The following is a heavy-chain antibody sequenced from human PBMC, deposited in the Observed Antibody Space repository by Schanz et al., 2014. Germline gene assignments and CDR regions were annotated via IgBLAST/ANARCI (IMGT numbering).Heavy chain of an antibody. J-gene: IGHJ4*02. V-gene: IGHV3-49*02. CDR3: ARGLGTMIVAVFDH. D-gene: IGHD3-22*01. CDR2: IRSKTYGGKT. Sequence: DVQLVESGGGLVEPGQSLRLSCTVSGFTFENFPMSWFRQAPGKGLERVGLIRSKTYGGKTEYGASVIGRFTISRDDSRGIAYLQMDSLKTEDTAKYFCARGLGTMIVAVFDHWAQGTQVIVSS. CDR1: GFTFENFP.